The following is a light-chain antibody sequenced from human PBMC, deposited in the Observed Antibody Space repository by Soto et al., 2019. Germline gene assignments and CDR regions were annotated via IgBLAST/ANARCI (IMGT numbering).Light chain of an antibody. V-gene: IGKV3-20*01. J-gene: IGKJ2*01. CDR1: QSVSSSY. Sequence: EIVLTQSPGTLSLSPGERATLSCRASQSVSSSYLGWYQQKPGQAPRLLIYGASSRATGIPDRFSGSGSGKDFTLTISRLDPEDFAVYYCQQYGSSSLFTFGQGTKLEIK. CDR2: GAS. CDR3: QQYGSSSLFT.